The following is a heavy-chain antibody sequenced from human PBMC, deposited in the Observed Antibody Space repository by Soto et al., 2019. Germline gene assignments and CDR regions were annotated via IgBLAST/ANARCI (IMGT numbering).Heavy chain of an antibody. D-gene: IGHD3-16*02. J-gene: IGHJ4*02. CDR3: AHSLYDYVWGSYRRDFDY. CDR2: IYWDDDK. CDR1: GFSLSTSGVG. Sequence: QITLKESGPTLVKPTQTLTLTCTFSGFSLSTSGVGVVWIRQPPGKALEWLALIYWDDDKRYSPSLKSRLTITKDTSKNQVVLTMTNMDPVDTATYYCAHSLYDYVWGSYRRDFDYWGQGTLVTVSS. V-gene: IGHV2-5*02.